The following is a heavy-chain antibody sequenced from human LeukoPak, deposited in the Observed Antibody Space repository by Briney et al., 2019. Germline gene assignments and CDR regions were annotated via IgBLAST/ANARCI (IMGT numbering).Heavy chain of an antibody. CDR2: IYPGDSGT. CDR1: GYKFNAYW. CDR3: ARPNITSYYDSRGYDAFDV. V-gene: IGHV5-51*01. D-gene: IGHD3-22*01. Sequence: GESLKISCKGSGYKFNAYWIAWVRQMRGKGLEWVGIIYPGDSGTRYSPSSQGQVTISADKSVSIAYLQWSSLKASDTAMYYCARPNITSYYDSRGYDAFDVSGQGTMDIVSS. J-gene: IGHJ3*01.